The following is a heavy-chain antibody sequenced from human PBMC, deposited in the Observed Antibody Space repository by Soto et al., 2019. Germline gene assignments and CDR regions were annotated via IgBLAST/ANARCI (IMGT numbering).Heavy chain of an antibody. J-gene: IGHJ6*02. CDR1: GGSISNNDYI. V-gene: IGHV4-39*01. D-gene: IGHD2-8*01. Sequence: SETLSLTCTVSGGSISNNDYIWGWIRQPPGKGLEWIGTIYNSGSPYYNPSLKSRLTMSIDTSKNHFSLRLSSVTAADTAVYYCARQWSHGFRHYYAVDVWGQGTTVTVSS. CDR3: ARQWSHGFRHYYAVDV. CDR2: IYNSGSP.